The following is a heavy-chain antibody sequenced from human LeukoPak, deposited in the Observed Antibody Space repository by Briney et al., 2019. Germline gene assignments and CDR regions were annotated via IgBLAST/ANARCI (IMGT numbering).Heavy chain of an antibody. D-gene: IGHD3-16*01. Sequence: SETLSLTCTVSGYSISNGYNWGWVRQPPGKGLECIGSISHIGSTYYNPSLESRVTISLDTSMNQFSLELRSVTAADTATYYCARVAWGDVASYPNWLDPWGQGTLVTVSS. CDR3: ARVAWGDVASYPNWLDP. CDR2: ISHIGST. V-gene: IGHV4-38-2*02. J-gene: IGHJ5*02. CDR1: GYSISNGYN.